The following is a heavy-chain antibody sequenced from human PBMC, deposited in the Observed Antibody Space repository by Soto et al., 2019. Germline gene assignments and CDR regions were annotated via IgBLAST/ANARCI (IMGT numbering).Heavy chain of an antibody. CDR3: ARYGAHSSSNLDY. V-gene: IGHV1-18*04. Sequence: QVQLVQSGGEVKKPGASVKVSCKASGYSFSIYGISWVRQAPGQGLEWMAWMSAYNGNTNYAQKLQGRLTVTTDTSTSTAYMELRGLKSDDTAVYYCARYGAHSSSNLDYWGQGTLVTVSS. CDR1: GYSFSIYG. CDR2: MSAYNGNT. D-gene: IGHD6-6*01. J-gene: IGHJ4*02.